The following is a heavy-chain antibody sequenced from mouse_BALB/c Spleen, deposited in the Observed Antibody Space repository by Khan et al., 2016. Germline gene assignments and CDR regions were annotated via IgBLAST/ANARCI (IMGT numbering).Heavy chain of an antibody. CDR1: GYTFTNYG. D-gene: IGHD1-1*01. J-gene: IGHJ2*01. CDR3: ARLGSSGTWGNYFDY. Sequence: QIQLVQSGPELKKPGETVKISCKASGYTFTNYGMNWVKQVPGKGLKWMGWINTNTGEPTYAEEFKGRLVFSLETSASSACLQINNLKNEDTATYFCARLGSSGTWGNYFDYWGQGTTLTVSS. CDR2: INTNTGEP. V-gene: IGHV9-3*02.